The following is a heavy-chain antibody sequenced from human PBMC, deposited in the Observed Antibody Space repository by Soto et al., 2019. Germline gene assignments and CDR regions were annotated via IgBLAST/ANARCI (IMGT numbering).Heavy chain of an antibody. J-gene: IGHJ4*02. V-gene: IGHV4-39*01. CDR1: GGSISSSSYY. Sequence: SETLSLTCTVSGGSISSSSYYWDWIRQPPGKGLEWIGSIYYSGSTYYNPSLKSRVTISVDTSKNQFSLKLSSVTAADTAVYYCARRYSSSSFDYWGQGTLVTVSS. D-gene: IGHD6-6*01. CDR3: ARRYSSSSFDY. CDR2: IYYSGST.